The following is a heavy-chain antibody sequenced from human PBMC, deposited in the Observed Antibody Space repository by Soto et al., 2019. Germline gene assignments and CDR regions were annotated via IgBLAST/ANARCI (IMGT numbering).Heavy chain of an antibody. CDR2: ISAYNGNT. CDR3: ARDHWPYCSSTSCYDAFDI. D-gene: IGHD2-2*01. V-gene: IGHV1-18*01. Sequence: ASVKVSCKASGYTFTSYGISWVRRAPGHGLEWMGWISAYNGNTNYAQKLQGRVTMTTDTSTSTAYMELRSLRSDDTAVYYCARDHWPYCSSTSCYDAFDIWGQGTMVTVSS. CDR1: GYTFTSYG. J-gene: IGHJ3*02.